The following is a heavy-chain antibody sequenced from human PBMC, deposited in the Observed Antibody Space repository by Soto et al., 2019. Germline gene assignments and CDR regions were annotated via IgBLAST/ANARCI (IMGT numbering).Heavy chain of an antibody. V-gene: IGHV4-59*01. Sequence: SETLSLTCTVSGGSISIYYWSWIRQPPGKGLEWIAHIYYSGSTNYSPSLKSRVTISVDTSKNQFSLKLSSVTAADTAVYYCARSPIAARPHFDYWGQGTLVTVSS. CDR2: IYYSGST. CDR3: ARSPIAARPHFDY. CDR1: GGSISIYY. J-gene: IGHJ4*02. D-gene: IGHD6-6*01.